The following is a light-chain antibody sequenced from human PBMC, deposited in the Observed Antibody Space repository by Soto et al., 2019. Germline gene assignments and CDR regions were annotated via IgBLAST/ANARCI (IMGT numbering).Light chain of an antibody. CDR3: QTWGTGIVV. CDR1: SGHSSYA. CDR2: LNSDGSH. V-gene: IGLV4-69*01. J-gene: IGLJ2*01. Sequence: QLVLTQSPSASASLGASVKLTCTLSSGHSSYAIAWHQQQPEKGPRYLMKLNSDGSHNKGDGIPDRFSGSSSGAERYLTISSLQSEDEADYYCQTWGTGIVVFGGGTKGTVL.